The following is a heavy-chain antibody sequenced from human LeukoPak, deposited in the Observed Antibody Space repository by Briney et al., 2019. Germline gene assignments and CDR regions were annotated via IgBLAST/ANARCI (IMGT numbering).Heavy chain of an antibody. V-gene: IGHV3-7*03. D-gene: IGHD4-11*01. CDR3: VRDQHYSNYD. J-gene: IGHJ4*02. CDR2: IKRDGGEK. Sequence: GGSLRLSCAASGFTFSSYGMHWVRQAPGKGLEWVANIKRDGGEKYYADSVEGRFIISRDNAKNALYLQMNSLRAEDTAMYYCVRDQHYSNYDWGQGTLVTVSS. CDR1: GFTFSSYG.